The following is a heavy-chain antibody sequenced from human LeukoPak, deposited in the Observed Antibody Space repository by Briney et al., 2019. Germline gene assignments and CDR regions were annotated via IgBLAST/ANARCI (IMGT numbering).Heavy chain of an antibody. J-gene: IGHJ5*01. Sequence: ASVKVSCKATSRISWVRQARGQGLEWMGWIGTYGGDTYYAQKFQGRITVTTDTSTSTVYMELRNLRSDDTAVCYCARDLWNFYDDSGYNRDFDSWGQGTLVTVSS. CDR1: TSR. CDR3: ARDLWNFYDDSGYNRDFDS. D-gene: IGHD3-22*01. V-gene: IGHV1-18*01. CDR2: IGTYGGDT.